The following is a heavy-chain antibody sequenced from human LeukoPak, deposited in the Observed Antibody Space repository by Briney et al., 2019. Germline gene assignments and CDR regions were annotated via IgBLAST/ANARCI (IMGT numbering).Heavy chain of an antibody. Sequence: GGSLRLSCAASGFTFDDYGMSWVRQAPGKGLEWVSGINWNGGSTGYADSVKGRFTISRDSAKNSLYLQMNSLRAEDTALYYCAGGSIAARHYYYYMYVWGKGTTVTVSS. D-gene: IGHD6-6*01. CDR3: AGGSIAARHYYYYMYV. J-gene: IGHJ6*03. CDR1: GFTFDDYG. CDR2: INWNGGST. V-gene: IGHV3-20*04.